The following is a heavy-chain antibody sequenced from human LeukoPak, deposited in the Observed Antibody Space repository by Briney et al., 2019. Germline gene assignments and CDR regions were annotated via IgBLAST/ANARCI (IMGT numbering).Heavy chain of an antibody. V-gene: IGHV3-21*01. CDR2: ISSSRSYI. CDR3: ARTNCSGGSCYLDY. D-gene: IGHD2-15*01. Sequence: GGSLRLSCAASGFTFSSYSMNWVRQAPGKGLEWVSSISSSRSYIYYADSVKGRFTISRDNAKNSLYLQMNSLRAEDTAVYYCARTNCSGGSCYLDYWGQGTLVTVSS. CDR1: GFTFSSYS. J-gene: IGHJ4*02.